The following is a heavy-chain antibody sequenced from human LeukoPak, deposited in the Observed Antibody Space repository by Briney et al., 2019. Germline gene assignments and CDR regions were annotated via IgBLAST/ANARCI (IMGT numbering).Heavy chain of an antibody. CDR3: ARGRNYYDSSRYYYEGDAFDI. CDR2: INPNSGGT. CDR1: GYTFTSYG. Sequence: ASVKVSCKASGYTFTSYGISWVRQAPGQGLEWMGWINPNSGGTNYAQKFQGRVTMTRDTSISTAYMELSRLRSDDTAVYYCARGRNYYDSSRYYYEGDAFDIWGQGTMVTVSS. D-gene: IGHD3-22*01. V-gene: IGHV1-2*02. J-gene: IGHJ3*02.